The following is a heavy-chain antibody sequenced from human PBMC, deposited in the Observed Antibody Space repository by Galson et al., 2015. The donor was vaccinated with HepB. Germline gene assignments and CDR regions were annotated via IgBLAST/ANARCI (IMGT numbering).Heavy chain of an antibody. D-gene: IGHD2-2*01. Sequence: SLRLSCAASGFTVSSNYMSWVRQAPGKGLEWVSVIYSGGSTYYADSVKGRFTISRDNSKYTLYLQMNSLRAEDTAVYYCANGGYCSSTSCYAFDYWGQGTLVTVSS. CDR3: ANGGYCSSTSCYAFDY. J-gene: IGHJ4*02. CDR2: IYSGGST. CDR1: GFTVSSNY. V-gene: IGHV3-53*01.